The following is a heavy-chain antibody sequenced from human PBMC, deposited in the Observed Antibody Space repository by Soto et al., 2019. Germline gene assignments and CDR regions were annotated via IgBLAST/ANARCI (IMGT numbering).Heavy chain of an antibody. CDR2: IYHSGST. CDR3: ARDLRIGRGYSYGAFDP. CDR1: GGSISSGGYS. D-gene: IGHD5-18*01. Sequence: SETLSLTCAVSGGSISSGGYSWSWIRQPPGKGLEWIGYIYHSGSTYYNPSLKSRVTISVDRSKNQFSLKLSSVTAADTAVYYCARDLRIGRGYSYGAFDPWGQGTLVTVSS. J-gene: IGHJ5*02. V-gene: IGHV4-30-2*01.